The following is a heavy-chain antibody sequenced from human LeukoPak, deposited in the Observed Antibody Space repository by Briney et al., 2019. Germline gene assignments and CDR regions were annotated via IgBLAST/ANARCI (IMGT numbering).Heavy chain of an antibody. CDR2: ISYDGSNK. CDR1: GFTFSSYA. CDR3: ARDRRLEWFGDYMDV. D-gene: IGHD3-3*01. Sequence: GGSLRLHCAASGFTFSSYAMHWLRQAPRKGRAWVAVISYDGSNKYHADSVKGRFTISRDNSKNTLCLQMNSLRAEDTAVYYCARDRRLEWFGDYMDVWGKGTTITVSS. V-gene: IGHV3-30-3*01. J-gene: IGHJ6*03.